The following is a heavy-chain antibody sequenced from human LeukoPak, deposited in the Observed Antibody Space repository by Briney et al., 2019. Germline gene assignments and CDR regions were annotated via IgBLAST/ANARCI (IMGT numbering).Heavy chain of an antibody. D-gene: IGHD2-8*01. Sequence: SETLSLTCAVYGGSFSGYYWSWIRQPPGKGLEWIGEINHSGSTNYNPSLKSRVTMSVDTSKNQFSLKLNSVTAADTAVYYCARRYCTNGVCYPWAFDIWGQGTMVTVSS. CDR2: INHSGST. J-gene: IGHJ3*02. CDR1: GGSFSGYY. V-gene: IGHV4-34*01. CDR3: ARRYCTNGVCYPWAFDI.